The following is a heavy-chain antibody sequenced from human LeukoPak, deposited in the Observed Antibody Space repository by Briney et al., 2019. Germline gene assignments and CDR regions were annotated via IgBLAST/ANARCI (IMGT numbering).Heavy chain of an antibody. CDR2: INRSGGGT. V-gene: IGHV1-46*01. Sequence: ASVKVSCKTSAEMCTRNHIHWVRQAPGQGIEWMGIINRSGGGTSYAQKFQGRVTMTSDTPTSTVYMELGSLRSEDTAVYYCAAADATTESGFDYWGQGTLVTVSS. J-gene: IGHJ4*02. D-gene: IGHD4-17*01. CDR1: AEMCTRNH. CDR3: AAADATTESGFDY.